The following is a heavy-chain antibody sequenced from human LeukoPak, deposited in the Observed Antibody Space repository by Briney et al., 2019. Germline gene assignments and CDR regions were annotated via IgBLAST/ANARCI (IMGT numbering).Heavy chain of an antibody. CDR1: GYGFTDFY. CDR2: INPKSGGT. Sequence: ASVKVSCKASGYGFTDFYMHWVRQAPGQGLEWMGWINPKSGGTSYAQKFQGRVTMTRDTSISTAYMELSRLRSDDTAVYYCAREGITIFGVVSVKGMDVWGQGTTVTVSS. D-gene: IGHD3-3*01. V-gene: IGHV1-2*02. CDR3: AREGITIFGVVSVKGMDV. J-gene: IGHJ6*02.